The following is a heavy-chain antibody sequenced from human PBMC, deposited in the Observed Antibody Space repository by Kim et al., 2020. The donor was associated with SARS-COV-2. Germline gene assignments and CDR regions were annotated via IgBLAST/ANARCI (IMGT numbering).Heavy chain of an antibody. Sequence: SETLSLTCTVSGGSISSYYWSWIRQPPGKGLEWIGYIYYSGSTNYNPSLKSRVTISVDTSKNQFSLKLSSVTAADTAVYYCARVVAHFSDIWGQGTMVTVSS. V-gene: IGHV4-59*13. D-gene: IGHD5-12*01. J-gene: IGHJ3*02. CDR2: IYYSGST. CDR3: ARVVAHFSDI. CDR1: GGSISSYY.